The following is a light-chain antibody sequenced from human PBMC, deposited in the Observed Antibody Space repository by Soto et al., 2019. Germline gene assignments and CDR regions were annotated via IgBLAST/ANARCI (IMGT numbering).Light chain of an antibody. V-gene: IGKV3-20*01. J-gene: IGKJ2*01. Sequence: EIVMTQSPGTLSLSPGERATNSCRASQVIGSRYLAWYHQKSGQAPRLLIYGASSRATGIPDRFSGSGSGTDFTLTISTLEPEDFGVYDCQQFGSSIPHTFGQGTKLEIK. CDR1: QVIGSRY. CDR2: GAS. CDR3: QQFGSSIPHT.